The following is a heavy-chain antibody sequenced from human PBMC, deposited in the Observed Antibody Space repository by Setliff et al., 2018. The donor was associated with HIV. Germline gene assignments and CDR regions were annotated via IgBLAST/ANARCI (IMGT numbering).Heavy chain of an antibody. CDR2: IIPILGIA. J-gene: IGHJ4*02. CDR1: GGTFSSYT. CDR3: ATDCAVVGGTGSLDS. V-gene: IGHV1-69*04. D-gene: IGHD1-26*01. Sequence: SVKVSCKASGGTFSSYTISWVRQAPGQGLEWMGRIIPILGIANYAQKFQSRVTITADKSTSTAYMELSSLRSEDTAVYYCATDCAVVGGTGSLDSWGQGTLVTVSS.